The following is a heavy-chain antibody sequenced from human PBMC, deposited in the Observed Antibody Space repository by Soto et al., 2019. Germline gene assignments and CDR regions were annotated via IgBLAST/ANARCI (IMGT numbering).Heavy chain of an antibody. D-gene: IGHD1-26*01. V-gene: IGHV4-30-2*01. Sequence: QLQLQESGSGLVKPSQTLSLTCAVSGGSISSGDYSWSWIRQPPGKGLEWIGYINHTGTTYYNPSLKSRITISVDTSNNQLSLKLTSVTAADTAVYYCARGGLGWELFDYWGQGTLVTVSS. J-gene: IGHJ4*02. CDR3: ARGGLGWELFDY. CDR1: GGSISSGDYS. CDR2: INHTGTT.